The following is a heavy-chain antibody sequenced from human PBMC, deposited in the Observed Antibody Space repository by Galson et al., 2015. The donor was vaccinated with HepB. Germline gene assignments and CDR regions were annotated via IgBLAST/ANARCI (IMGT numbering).Heavy chain of an antibody. CDR1: GYTFTDYY. CDR2: VDPEDGET. V-gene: IGHV1-69-2*01. J-gene: IGHJ4*02. D-gene: IGHD6-13*01. CDR3: ATDRKAIAASGNDY. Sequence: VKVSCKVSGYTFTDYYMHWVQQAPGKGLEWMGLVDPEDGETIYAEKFQGRVTITADTSTDTAYMELSSLRSEDTAVYYCATDRKAIAASGNDYWGQGTLVTVSS.